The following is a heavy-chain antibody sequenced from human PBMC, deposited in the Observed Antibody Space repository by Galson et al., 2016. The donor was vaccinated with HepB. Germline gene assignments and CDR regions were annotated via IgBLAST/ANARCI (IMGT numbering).Heavy chain of an antibody. D-gene: IGHD3-16*02. CDR3: ARRGEGSYRPLDFDY. J-gene: IGHJ4*02. V-gene: IGHV3-7*04. CDR2: IKQDGSEK. Sequence: SLRLSCAASGFTFISHWMSWVRQAPGKGLEWVTNIKQDGSEKYYVDSVKGRFTISRDNAKNSLYLQMNSLRAEDTAVYYCARRGEGSYRPLDFDYWGQGTLVTVSS. CDR1: GFTFISHW.